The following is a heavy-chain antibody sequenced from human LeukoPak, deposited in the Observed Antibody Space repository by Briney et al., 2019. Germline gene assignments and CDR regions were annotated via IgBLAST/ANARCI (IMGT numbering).Heavy chain of an antibody. CDR3: ARDGKEISYYDILTGYSEYYFAY. J-gene: IGHJ4*02. CDR2: ISYYGSNK. CDR1: GFTFSSYA. V-gene: IGHV3-30*04. Sequence: PGGSLRLSCAASGFTFSSYAMHWVRQAPGKGLEWVAVISYYGSNKYYADSVKGRFTISRDNSKNTLYLQMNSLRAEDTAVYYCARDGKEISYYDILTGYSEYYFAYWGQGTLVTVSS. D-gene: IGHD3-9*01.